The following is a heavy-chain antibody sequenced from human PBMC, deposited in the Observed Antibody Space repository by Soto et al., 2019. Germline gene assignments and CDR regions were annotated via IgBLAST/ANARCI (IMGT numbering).Heavy chain of an antibody. CDR1: GFTFSSYA. J-gene: IGHJ4*02. D-gene: IGHD6-6*01. CDR2: ISGSGGST. Sequence: LRLSCAASGFTFSSYAMSWVRQAPGKGLEWVSAISGSGGSTYYADSVKGRFTISRDNSKDTLYLQMNSLRAEDTAVYYFAKDLVYSSSSGRAHFDYWGQGTLVTVSS. V-gene: IGHV3-23*01. CDR3: AKDLVYSSSSGRAHFDY.